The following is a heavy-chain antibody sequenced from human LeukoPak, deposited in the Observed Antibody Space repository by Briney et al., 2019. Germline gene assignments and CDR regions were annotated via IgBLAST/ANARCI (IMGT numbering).Heavy chain of an antibody. D-gene: IGHD2/OR15-2a*01. V-gene: IGHV5-51*01. CDR1: GYSFTRYW. J-gene: IGHJ4*02. Sequence: GESLKISCKGSGYSFTRYWIGWVRQMPGKGLEWMGIIYPDDSDTRYSPSFQAQVTISADKSIGTAFLQWRSLKASDTAMYYCAIGTTPYFVDYWGQGTLVTVSS. CDR2: IYPDDSDT. CDR3: AIGTTPYFVDY.